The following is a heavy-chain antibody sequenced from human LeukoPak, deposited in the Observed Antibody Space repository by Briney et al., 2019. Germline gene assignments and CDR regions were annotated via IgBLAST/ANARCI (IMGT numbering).Heavy chain of an antibody. J-gene: IGHJ5*02. CDR3: ARDPSDDNNWFDP. CDR1: GFTFSDYY. Sequence: GGSLRLSCAASGFTFSDYYMSWIRQAPGKGLEWVSYISSSGSTIYYADSVKGRFTISRDNAKNSLYLQMNSLRAEDTAVYYCARDPSDDNNWFDPWGQGTLVTVSS. CDR2: ISSSGSTI. V-gene: IGHV3-11*04.